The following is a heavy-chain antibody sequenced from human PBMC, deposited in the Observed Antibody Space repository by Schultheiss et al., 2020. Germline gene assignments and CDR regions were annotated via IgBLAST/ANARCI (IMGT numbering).Heavy chain of an antibody. CDR1: GFTFSSYA. CDR3: AKDLTYYYDSSGNFDY. D-gene: IGHD3-22*01. J-gene: IGHJ4*02. Sequence: GGSLRLSCAASGFTFSSYAMSWVRQAPGKGLEWVSAISGSGGSTYYADSVKGRFTISRDNSKNTLYLQMNSLRAEDTAVYYCAKDLTYYYDSSGNFDYWGQGTLVTVSS. CDR2: ISGSGGST. V-gene: IGHV3-23*01.